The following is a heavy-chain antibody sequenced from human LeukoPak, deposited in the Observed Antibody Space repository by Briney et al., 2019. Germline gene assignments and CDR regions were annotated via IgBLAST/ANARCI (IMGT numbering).Heavy chain of an antibody. D-gene: IGHD1-26*01. CDR2: ISDSGRT. CDR3: ARQPSGKEGAYFDY. Sequence: PSETLSLTCAVSGGSINAYYWTWIRQPPGKGLEWIGHISDSGRTKYNPSLKSRVTVSLDKSNSQFSLRLTSVNAADTAVYFCARQPSGKEGAYFDYWGQGTLVTVSS. J-gene: IGHJ4*02. CDR1: GGSINAYY. V-gene: IGHV4-59*08.